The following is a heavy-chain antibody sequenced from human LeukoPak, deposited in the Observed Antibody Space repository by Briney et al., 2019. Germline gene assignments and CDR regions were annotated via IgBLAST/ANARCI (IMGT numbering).Heavy chain of an antibody. Sequence: GASVKVSCKASGYTFTGYYMHWVRQAPGQGLEWKGWINPNSGGTNYAQKFQGRVTMTRDTSISTAYMELSRLRSDDTAVYYCARALGDYYYYYMDVWGKGTTVTVSS. V-gene: IGHV1-2*02. J-gene: IGHJ6*03. CDR3: ARALGDYYYYYMDV. CDR1: GYTFTGYY. D-gene: IGHD4-17*01. CDR2: INPNSGGT.